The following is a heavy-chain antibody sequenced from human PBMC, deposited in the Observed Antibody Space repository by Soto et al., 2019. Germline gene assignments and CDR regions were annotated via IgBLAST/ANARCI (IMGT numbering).Heavy chain of an antibody. CDR3: ARDLGIRNYYDSSGYPSRYGMDV. CDR2: IIPIFGTA. J-gene: IGHJ6*02. Sequence: SVKVSCKASGGTFSSYAISWVRQATGQGLEWMGGIIPIFGTANYAQKFQGRVTITADESTSTAYMELSSLRSEDTAVYYCARDLGIRNYYDSSGYPSRYGMDVWGQGTTVTVSS. CDR1: GGTFSSYA. D-gene: IGHD3-22*01. V-gene: IGHV1-69*13.